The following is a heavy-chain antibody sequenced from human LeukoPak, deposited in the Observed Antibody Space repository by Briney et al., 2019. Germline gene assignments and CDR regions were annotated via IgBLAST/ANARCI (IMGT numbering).Heavy chain of an antibody. D-gene: IGHD3-10*01. V-gene: IGHV4-38-2*02. Sequence: PSETLSLTCTVSGYSISSGYYWGWIRQPPGKGLEWIGSIYHSGSAYYNPSLKSRVTISVDTSKNQFSLKLSSVTAADTAVYYCARNLGPSALDYWGQGTLVTVSS. CDR3: ARNLGPSALDY. CDR1: GYSISSGYY. J-gene: IGHJ4*02. CDR2: IYHSGSA.